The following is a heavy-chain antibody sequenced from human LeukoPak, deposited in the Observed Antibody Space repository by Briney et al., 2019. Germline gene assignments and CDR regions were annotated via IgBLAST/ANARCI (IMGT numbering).Heavy chain of an antibody. J-gene: IGHJ4*02. CDR2: INPSGGST. Sequence: ASVKVSCKASGYTFTSYYMHWVRQAPGQGLEWMGIINPSGGSTSYAQKFQGRVTTTRDMSTSTVYMELSSLRSEDTAVYYCARTPPIVGAIDYWGQGTLVTVSS. CDR1: GYTFTSYY. V-gene: IGHV1-46*01. CDR3: ARTPPIVGAIDY. D-gene: IGHD1-26*01.